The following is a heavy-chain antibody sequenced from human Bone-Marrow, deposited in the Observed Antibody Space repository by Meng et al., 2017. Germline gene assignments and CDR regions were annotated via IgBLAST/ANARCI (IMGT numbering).Heavy chain of an antibody. CDR3: ARDLDTALHYFDY. V-gene: IGHV1-2*02. CDR2: INPNSGGT. CDR1: GYTFTGYY. J-gene: IGHJ4*02. Sequence: ASVKVSCKASGYTFTGYYMHWVRQAPGQGLEWMGWINPNSGGTNYAQKFQGRVTMTRDTSISTAYMELSRLRSDDTAVYYCARDLDTALHYFDYWGQGTLVTSPQ. D-gene: IGHD5-18*01.